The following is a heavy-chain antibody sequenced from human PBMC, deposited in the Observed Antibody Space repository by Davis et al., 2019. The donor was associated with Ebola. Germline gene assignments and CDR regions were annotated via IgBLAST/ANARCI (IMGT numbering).Heavy chain of an antibody. CDR3: ASAQDIVLMVYTIGRYFQH. CDR2: INHSGST. V-gene: IGHV4-34*01. Sequence: MPGGSLRLSCAVYGGSFSGYYWSWIRQPPGKGLEWIGEINHSGSTNYNPSLKSRVTISVDTSKNQFSLKLSSVTAADTAVYYCASAQDIVLMVYTIGRYFQHWGQGTLVTVSS. J-gene: IGHJ1*01. CDR1: GGSFSGYY. D-gene: IGHD2-8*01.